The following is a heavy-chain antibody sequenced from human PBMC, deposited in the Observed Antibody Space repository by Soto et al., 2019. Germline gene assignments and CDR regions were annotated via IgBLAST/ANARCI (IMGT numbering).Heavy chain of an antibody. J-gene: IGHJ6*02. CDR3: ARVSSSSAFGMDV. D-gene: IGHD6-6*01. CDR2: IYQTGST. CDR1: GGSISTINW. V-gene: IGHV4-4*02. Sequence: QVELQEAGPGLVKPSGTLSLTCAVSGGSISTINWWTWVRQPPGKGLDWIGEIYQTGSTSYNPSLESRVTISIDKSKNQFSLKLRSVTAADTAAYYCARVSSSSAFGMDVWGQGTTVTVSS.